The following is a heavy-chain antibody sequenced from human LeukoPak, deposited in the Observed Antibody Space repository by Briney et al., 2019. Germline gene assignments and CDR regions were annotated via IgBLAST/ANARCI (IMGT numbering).Heavy chain of an antibody. CDR3: ASSPRDPPMVRGVIIEDY. Sequence: SVKVSCKASGGTFSSYAISWVRQAPGRGLEWMGRIIPILGIANYAQKFQGRVTITADKSTSTAYMELSSLRSEDTAVYYCASSPRDPPMVRGVIIEDYWGQGTLVTVSS. J-gene: IGHJ4*02. D-gene: IGHD3-10*01. CDR2: IIPILGIA. V-gene: IGHV1-69*04. CDR1: GGTFSSYA.